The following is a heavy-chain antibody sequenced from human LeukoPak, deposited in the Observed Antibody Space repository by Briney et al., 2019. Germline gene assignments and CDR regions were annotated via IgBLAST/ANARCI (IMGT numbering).Heavy chain of an antibody. CDR3: AKDQDIVVVPAGLDY. J-gene: IGHJ4*02. D-gene: IGHD2-2*01. V-gene: IGHV3-74*01. Sequence: GGSLRLSCAASGFTFSSYWMHWVRQAPGKGLVWVSRINSDGSSTNYADSVKGRFTISRDNAKNTLYLQMNSLRAEDTAVYYCAKDQDIVVVPAGLDYWGQGTLVTVSS. CDR2: INSDGSST. CDR1: GFTFSSYW.